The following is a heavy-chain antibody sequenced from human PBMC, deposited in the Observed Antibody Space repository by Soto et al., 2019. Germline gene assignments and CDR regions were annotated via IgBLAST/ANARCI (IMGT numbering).Heavy chain of an antibody. CDR2: IYSGGST. Sequence: EVQLVESGGGLIQPGGSLRLSCAASGFTVSSNYMSWVRQAPGKGLEWVSVIYSGGSTYYADSVKGRFTISRDNAKNSLYLQMNSLRDEDTAVYYCARDSQPHSSSWYRFDWFDPWGQGTLVTVSS. CDR3: ARDSQPHSSSWYRFDWFDP. D-gene: IGHD6-13*01. V-gene: IGHV3-53*01. J-gene: IGHJ5*02. CDR1: GFTVSSNY.